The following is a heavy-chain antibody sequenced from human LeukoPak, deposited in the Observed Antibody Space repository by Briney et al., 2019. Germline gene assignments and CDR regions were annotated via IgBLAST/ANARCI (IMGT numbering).Heavy chain of an antibody. D-gene: IGHD2-8*01. V-gene: IGHV3-7*01. Sequence: TGGSLRLSCAASGFTFSSYWMSWVRQAPGKGLEWVANIKQDGSEKYYVGSVKGRFTISRDNAKTSLYLQMNSLRAEDTAVYYCAREPLISYNWFDPWGQGTLVTVSS. CDR1: GFTFSSYW. J-gene: IGHJ5*02. CDR2: IKQDGSEK. CDR3: AREPLISYNWFDP.